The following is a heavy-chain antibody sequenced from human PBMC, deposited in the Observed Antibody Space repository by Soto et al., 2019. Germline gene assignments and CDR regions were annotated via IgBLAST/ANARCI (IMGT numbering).Heavy chain of an antibody. CDR3: ARANTRLLWFGELLFDY. V-gene: IGHV3-7*01. Sequence: GGSLRLSCAASGFTFSSYWMSWVRQAPGKGLEWVANIKQDGSEKYYVDSVKGRFTISRDKAKNSLYLQMNSLRAEDTAVYYCARANTRLLWFGELLFDYWGQGTLVTVSS. CDR2: IKQDGSEK. CDR1: GFTFSSYW. J-gene: IGHJ4*02. D-gene: IGHD3-10*01.